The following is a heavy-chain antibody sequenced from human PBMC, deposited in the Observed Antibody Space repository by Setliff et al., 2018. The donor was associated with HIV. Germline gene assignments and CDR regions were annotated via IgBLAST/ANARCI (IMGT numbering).Heavy chain of an antibody. CDR1: GGSISSYY. CDR3: ARRATAGLFDY. V-gene: IGHV4-4*09. D-gene: IGHD6-13*01. Sequence: PSETLSLTCTVSGGSISSYYWSWIRQPPGKGLEWIGCIYTSGSTNYNPSLKSRVTISVDTSKNQFSLKLSSVTAADTAVYYCARRATAGLFDYWGQGTLVTVSS. CDR2: IYTSGST. J-gene: IGHJ4*02.